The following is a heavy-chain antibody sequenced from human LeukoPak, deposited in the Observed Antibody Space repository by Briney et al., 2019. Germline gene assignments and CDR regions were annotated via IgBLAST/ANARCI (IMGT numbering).Heavy chain of an antibody. CDR2: INHSGST. V-gene: IGHV4-34*01. CDR1: GGSISSYY. CDR3: ARDSGYDWFDY. Sequence: PSETLSLTCTVSGGSISSYYWSWIRQPAGKGLEWIGEINHSGSTNYNPSLKSRVTISVDTSKNQFSLKLSSVTAADTAVYYCARDSGYDWFDYWGQGTLVTVSS. J-gene: IGHJ4*02. D-gene: IGHD5-12*01.